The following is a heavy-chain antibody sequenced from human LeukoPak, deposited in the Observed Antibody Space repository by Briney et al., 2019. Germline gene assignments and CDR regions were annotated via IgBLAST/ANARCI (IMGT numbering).Heavy chain of an antibody. J-gene: IGHJ4*02. CDR3: ARSPPYSSSYFDY. CDR2: IYYSGST. D-gene: IGHD6-6*01. CDR1: GGSISSGGYY. Sequence: NPSQTLSLTCTVSGGSISSGGYYWSWIRQHPGKGLEWIGYIYYSGSTYYSPSLKSRVTISVDTSKNQFSLKLSSVTAADTAVYYCARSPPYSSSYFDYWGQGTLVTVSS. V-gene: IGHV4-31*03.